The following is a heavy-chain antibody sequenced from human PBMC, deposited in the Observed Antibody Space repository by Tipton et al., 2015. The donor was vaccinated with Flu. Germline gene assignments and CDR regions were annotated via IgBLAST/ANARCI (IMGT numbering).Heavy chain of an antibody. CDR2: ISYSGTT. J-gene: IGHJ4*02. Sequence: TLSLTCSVSGASISDYYWNWIRQRPGKGLEWLAHISYSGTTDYNPSLKSGLTVSADTSKNQFSLKLTSVTATDTAIYYCASAPTMTTFFFWGQGTLVTVSS. V-gene: IGHV4-59*08. CDR3: ASAPTMTTFFF. CDR1: GASISDYY. D-gene: IGHD4-17*01.